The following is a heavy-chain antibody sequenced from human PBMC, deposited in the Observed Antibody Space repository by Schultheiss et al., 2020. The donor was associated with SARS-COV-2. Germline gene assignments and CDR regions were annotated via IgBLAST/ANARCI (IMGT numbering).Heavy chain of an antibody. J-gene: IGHJ3*02. Sequence: SETLSLTCTVSGYSISSGYYWGWIRQPPGKGLEWIGSIYHSGSTYYNPSLKSRVTISVDTSKNQFSLKLTSVTAADTALYYCASVYGDDTNDAFDIWGQGTLVTVSS. CDR3: ASVYGDDTNDAFDI. CDR1: GYSISSGYY. CDR2: IYHSGST. V-gene: IGHV4-38-2*02. D-gene: IGHD4-17*01.